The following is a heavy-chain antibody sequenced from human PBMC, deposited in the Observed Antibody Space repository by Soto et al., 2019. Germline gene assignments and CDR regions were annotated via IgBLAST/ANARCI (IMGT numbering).Heavy chain of an antibody. V-gene: IGHV1-69*01. CDR1: GATFSTTG. CDR3: ARASPVICGGDPCYRLDSSFDS. D-gene: IGHD2-21*02. J-gene: IGHJ5*01. Sequence: QVQLVQSGAEVRKPGSSLRVSCKSSGATFSTTGISWVRQAPGQGLEWMGGIIPLFGTPKYARKFQGRVSITADESTNTVYMELNSLRPDGAAVYYCARASPVICGGDPCYRLDSSFDSWGQGSLVIVSS. CDR2: IIPLFGTP.